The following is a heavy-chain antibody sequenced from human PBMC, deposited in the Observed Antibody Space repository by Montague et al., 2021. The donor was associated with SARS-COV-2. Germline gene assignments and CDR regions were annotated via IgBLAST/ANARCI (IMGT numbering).Heavy chain of an antibody. Sequence: VKHTQTLTLTCTFSGFSLSTSGVGVGWIRQPPGKALEWLALIXWDDDKRYSPTLKSRLTITKDASKNQVVLTMTNMDPVDTATYYCAHRRTTVTSPYFNLWGRGTLVTVSS. D-gene: IGHD4-17*01. J-gene: IGHJ2*01. CDR1: GFSLSTSGVG. CDR2: IXWDDDK. CDR3: AHRRTTVTSPYFNL. V-gene: IGHV2-5*02.